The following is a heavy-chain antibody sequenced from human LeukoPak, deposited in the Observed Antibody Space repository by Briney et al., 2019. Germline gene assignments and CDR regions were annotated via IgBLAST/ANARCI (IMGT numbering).Heavy chain of an antibody. CDR1: GYSISSGYY. Sequence: KPSETLSLTCTVSGYSISSGYYWGWIRQPPGKGLEWIGSIYHTGNTYYNPSLTSRVTISVDTSKNQFSLKLSSVTAADTAVYYCARDGVAGITMRGLGWYFDLWGRGTLVTVSS. CDR3: ARDGVAGITMRGLGWYFDL. J-gene: IGHJ2*01. V-gene: IGHV4-38-2*02. CDR2: IYHTGNT. D-gene: IGHD3-22*01.